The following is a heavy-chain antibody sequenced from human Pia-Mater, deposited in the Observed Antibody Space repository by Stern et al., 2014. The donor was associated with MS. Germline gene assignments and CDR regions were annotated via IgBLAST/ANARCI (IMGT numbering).Heavy chain of an antibody. V-gene: IGHV4-34*01. D-gene: IGHD6-6*01. CDR3: ARTWIAVRNTKWFDP. CDR1: GGSFNAFY. J-gene: IGHJ5*02. CDR2: ISHSGST. Sequence: QVQLQQRGAGLLKPSETLSLTCAVYGGSFNAFYWSWIRQPPGKGLEWIGEISHSGSTNYNPPLKSRATISVDTSKDQFSLKLSSVTAADTAVYYCARTWIAVRNTKWFDPWGQGTLVTVSS.